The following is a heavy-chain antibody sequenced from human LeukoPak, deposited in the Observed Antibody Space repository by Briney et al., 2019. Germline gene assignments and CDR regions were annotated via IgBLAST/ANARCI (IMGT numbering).Heavy chain of an antibody. Sequence: GGSLRLSCAASGFTFSSYAMHWVRQAPGKGLEWVAVILHDGSNKYYADSVKGRFTISRDNFKTTVYLQMNSLRAEDTAVYYCARGDFWSGYYPYYYYYYGMDVWGQGTTVTVSS. J-gene: IGHJ6*02. D-gene: IGHD3-3*01. CDR3: ARGDFWSGYYPYYYYYYGMDV. CDR1: GFTFSSYA. CDR2: ILHDGSNK. V-gene: IGHV3-30*04.